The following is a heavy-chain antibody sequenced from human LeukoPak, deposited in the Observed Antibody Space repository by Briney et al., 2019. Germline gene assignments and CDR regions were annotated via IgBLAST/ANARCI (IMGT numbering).Heavy chain of an antibody. CDR3: ARSMLRGLIFFDY. J-gene: IGHJ4*02. D-gene: IGHD3-10*01. V-gene: IGHV4-4*07. CDR2: IYSNGGT. CDR1: GDSISGYY. Sequence: SETLSLTCSVSGDSISGYYWSWIRQPAGKGLEWIGRIYSNGGTTYNPSLKSRITMPLDTSKNQFSLKLSSVTAADSAVYYCARSMLRGLIFFDYWGQGSLVTVSS.